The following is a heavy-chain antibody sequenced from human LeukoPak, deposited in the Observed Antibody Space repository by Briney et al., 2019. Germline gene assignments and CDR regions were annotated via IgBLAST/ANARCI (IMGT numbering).Heavy chain of an antibody. CDR2: INWNGGST. D-gene: IGHD3-22*01. Sequence: GGSLRLSCAASGFTFDDHGMSWVRQAPGKGLEWVSGINWNGGSTGYADSVKGRFTISRDNAKNSLYLQMNSLRAEDTALYYCARASYYYDSSGYKFDYWGQGTLVTVSS. CDR1: GFTFDDHG. CDR3: ARASYYYDSSGYKFDY. V-gene: IGHV3-20*04. J-gene: IGHJ4*02.